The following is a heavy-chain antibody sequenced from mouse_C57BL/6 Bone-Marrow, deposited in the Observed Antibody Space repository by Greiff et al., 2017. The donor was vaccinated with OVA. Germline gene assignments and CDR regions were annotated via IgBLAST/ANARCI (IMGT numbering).Heavy chain of an antibody. CDR1: GYTFTSYG. Sequence: VQLVESGAELARPGASVKLSCKASGYTFTSYGISWVKQRTGQGLEWIGEIYPRSGNTYYNEKFKGKATLTADKSSSTAYMELRSLTSEDSAVYFCARNPPTAQAKGPWFAYWGQGTLVTVSA. V-gene: IGHV1-81*01. CDR2: IYPRSGNT. J-gene: IGHJ3*01. D-gene: IGHD3-2*02. CDR3: ARNPPTAQAKGPWFAY.